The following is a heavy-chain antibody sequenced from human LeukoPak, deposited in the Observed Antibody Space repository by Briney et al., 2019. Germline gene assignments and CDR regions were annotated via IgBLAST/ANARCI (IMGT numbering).Heavy chain of an antibody. CDR2: ISAYNGNT. Sequence: ASVKVSCKASGYTFTSYGISWVRQAPGQGLEWMGWISAYNGNTNHAQKLQGRVTMTTDTSTSTAYMELRSLRSDDTAVYYCTRETSSRYFDYWGQGTLVTVSS. CDR3: TRETSSRYFDY. J-gene: IGHJ4*02. V-gene: IGHV1-18*01. CDR1: GYTFTSYG.